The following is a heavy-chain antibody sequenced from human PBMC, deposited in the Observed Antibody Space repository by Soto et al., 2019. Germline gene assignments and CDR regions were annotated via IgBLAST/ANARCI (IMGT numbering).Heavy chain of an antibody. CDR3: AREPWYSSTQLRGNWFDP. D-gene: IGHD6-13*01. V-gene: IGHV1-69*13. J-gene: IGHJ5*02. Sequence: ASVKVSCKASGGTFSSYAISWVRQAPGQGLEWMGGIIPIFGTANYAQKFQGRVTITADESTSTAYMELSSLRSEDTAVYYCAREPWYSSTQLRGNWFDPWSQGALGT. CDR1: GGTFSSYA. CDR2: IIPIFGTA.